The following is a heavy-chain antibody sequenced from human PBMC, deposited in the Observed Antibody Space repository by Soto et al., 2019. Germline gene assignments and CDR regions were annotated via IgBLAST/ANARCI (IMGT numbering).Heavy chain of an antibody. CDR1: GDSVSSNSAA. V-gene: IGHV6-1*01. D-gene: IGHD2-2*01. J-gene: IGHJ6*02. CDR3: ARAGEEVVPAAIAYYYYGMDV. Sequence: SKALSLTCAISGDSVSSNSAAWNWIRQSPSRGLEWLGRTYYRSKWYNDYAVSVKSQITINPDTSKNQFSLQLNSVTPEDTAVYYCARAGEEVVPAAIAYYYYGMDVWGQGTTVTVSS. CDR2: TYYRSKWYN.